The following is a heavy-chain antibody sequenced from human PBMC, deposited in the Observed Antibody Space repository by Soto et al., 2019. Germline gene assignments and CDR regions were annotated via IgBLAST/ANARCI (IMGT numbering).Heavy chain of an antibody. D-gene: IGHD1-26*01. CDR3: ARRVAGATSRYYYMDV. CDR2: IWYDGSNK. Sequence: QVQLVESGGGVVQPGRSLRLSCAASGFTFSSYGMHWVRQAPGKGLEWVAVIWYDGSNKYYADSVKGRFTISRDNSKNTLYLQMNSLRAEDTAVYYCARRVAGATSRYYYMDVWGKGTTVTVSS. J-gene: IGHJ6*03. V-gene: IGHV3-33*01. CDR1: GFTFSSYG.